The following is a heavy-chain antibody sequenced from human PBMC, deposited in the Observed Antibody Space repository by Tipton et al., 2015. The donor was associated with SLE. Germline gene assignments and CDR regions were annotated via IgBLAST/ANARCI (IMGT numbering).Heavy chain of an antibody. V-gene: IGHV3-15*01. CDR1: GFTFSNAW. CDR2: IKSKTDGGTT. D-gene: IGHD7-27*01. Sequence: GSLRLSCAASGFTFSNAWMSWVRQAPGKGLEWVGRIKSKTDGGTTDYAAPVKGRFTISRDDSKNTLYLQMNSLKTEDTAVYYCTTDRNWGRGYFDLWGRGTLVTVSS. J-gene: IGHJ2*01. CDR3: TTDRNWGRGYFDL.